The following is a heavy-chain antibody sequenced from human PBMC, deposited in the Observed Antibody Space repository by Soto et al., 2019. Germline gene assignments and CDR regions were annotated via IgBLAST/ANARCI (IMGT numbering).Heavy chain of an antibody. Sequence: PGGSLTLSCTASGFTFGDYAMSWFRQAPGKGLEWVGFIRSKAYGGTTEYAASVKGRFTISRDDSKSIAYLQMNSLKTEDTAVYYCTRGPRYCSGGSCYHAAFDIWGQGTMVTVSS. D-gene: IGHD2-15*01. V-gene: IGHV3-49*03. CDR3: TRGPRYCSGGSCYHAAFDI. J-gene: IGHJ3*02. CDR2: IRSKAYGGTT. CDR1: GFTFGDYA.